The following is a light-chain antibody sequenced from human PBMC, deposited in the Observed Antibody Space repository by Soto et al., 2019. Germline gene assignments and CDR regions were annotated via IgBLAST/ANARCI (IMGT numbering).Light chain of an antibody. CDR1: ESVGSN. Sequence: EIVMTQSPATLSVSPGERATLSCRASESVGSNVAWYQQKPGQAPRLLIYGASMRATDIPTRFSGSGSGTDFILTISGLQSEDFAVYYCQQYNKWPPLTFGGGTKVDIK. J-gene: IGKJ4*01. CDR3: QQYNKWPPLT. V-gene: IGKV3-15*01. CDR2: GAS.